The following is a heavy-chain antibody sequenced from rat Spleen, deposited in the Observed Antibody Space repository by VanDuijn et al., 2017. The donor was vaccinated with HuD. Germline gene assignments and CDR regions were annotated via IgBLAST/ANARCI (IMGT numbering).Heavy chain of an antibody. D-gene: IGHD1-9*01. J-gene: IGHJ1*01. CDR2: ISYEGSST. CDR3: ARHGYNYDYWYFDF. CDR1: GFTFSDYY. Sequence: EVQLVESGGGLVQPGRSLKLSCAASGFTFSDYYMAWVRQAPKKGLEWVASISYEGSSTYYGDSVKGRFTISRDNAKSTLYLQMNSLRSEDTATYYCARHGYNYDYWYFDFWGPGTMVTVSS. V-gene: IGHV5-22*01.